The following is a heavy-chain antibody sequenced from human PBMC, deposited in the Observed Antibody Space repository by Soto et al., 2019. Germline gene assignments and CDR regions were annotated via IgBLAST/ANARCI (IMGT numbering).Heavy chain of an antibody. CDR1: GFTFSSYS. V-gene: IGHV3-33*01. CDR3: ARARGGSVTYYWYFDL. D-gene: IGHD4-17*01. CDR2: IWYDGSNK. J-gene: IGHJ2*01. Sequence: QVQLVESGGGVVQPGRSLRLSCAASGFTFSSYSMHWVRQAPGKGLEWVAVIWYDGSNKYYADSVKGRFTISRDNSKNTLYLQMNSLRAEDTAVYYCARARGGSVTYYWYFDLWGRGTLVTVSS.